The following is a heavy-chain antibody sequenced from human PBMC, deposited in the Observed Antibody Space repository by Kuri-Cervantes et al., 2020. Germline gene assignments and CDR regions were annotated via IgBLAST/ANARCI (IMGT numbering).Heavy chain of an antibody. CDR1: GGSFSGYY. V-gene: IGHV4-34*01. J-gene: IGHJ4*02. CDR3: ARELPAADY. CDR2: INHSGST. Sequence: SQTLSLTCAVYGGSFSGYYWSWIRQPPGKGLEWIGEINHSGSTNYNPSLKSRVTISVDTSKNQFSLKLSSVTAADTAVYCCARELPAADYWGQGTLVTVSS. D-gene: IGHD2-2*01.